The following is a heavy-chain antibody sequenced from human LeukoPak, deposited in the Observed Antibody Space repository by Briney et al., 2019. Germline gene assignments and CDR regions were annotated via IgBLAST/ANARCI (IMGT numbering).Heavy chain of an antibody. CDR3: AKAIAVAGTYAFDI. V-gene: IGHV3-23*01. CDR1: GFTFSSYA. D-gene: IGHD6-19*01. J-gene: IGHJ3*02. Sequence: TGGSLRLSCAASGFTFSSYAMSWVRQAPGKGLEWVSAISGSDGSTYYADSVKGRFTISRDNSKNTLYLQMNSLRAEDTAVYYCAKAIAVAGTYAFDIWGQGTMVTVSS. CDR2: ISGSDGST.